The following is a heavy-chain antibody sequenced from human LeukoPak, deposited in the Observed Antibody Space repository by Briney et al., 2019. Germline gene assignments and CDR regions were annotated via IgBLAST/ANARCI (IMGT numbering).Heavy chain of an antibody. CDR2: IRYDGSNK. CDR1: GFTFSSYG. D-gene: IGHD1-26*01. Sequence: PGGSLRLSCAASGFTFSSYGMHWVRQAPGKGLEWVAFIRYDGSNKYYADSVKGRFTISRDNSKNTLYLQMNSLRAEDTAVYYCAKDPTRLSGSYFRVDAFDIWGQGTMVTVSS. V-gene: IGHV3-30*02. CDR3: AKDPTRLSGSYFRVDAFDI. J-gene: IGHJ3*02.